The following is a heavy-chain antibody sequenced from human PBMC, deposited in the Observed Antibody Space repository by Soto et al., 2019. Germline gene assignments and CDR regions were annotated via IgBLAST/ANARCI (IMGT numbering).Heavy chain of an antibody. CDR1: GSTFRNYT. D-gene: IGHD6-19*01. Sequence: EVQLVESGGGLVKPGGPLTLSGAASGSTFRNYTMIWVRQAPGRGLVWASSVSRSSRNIYYADSVKGRCTITRDNAKNALYLHMNSLRAADTAVDYCARALKVAGTNSLYYYGMDVWGQGTTVTVSS. V-gene: IGHV3-21*01. J-gene: IGHJ6*02. CDR2: VSRSSRNI. CDR3: ARALKVAGTNSLYYYGMDV.